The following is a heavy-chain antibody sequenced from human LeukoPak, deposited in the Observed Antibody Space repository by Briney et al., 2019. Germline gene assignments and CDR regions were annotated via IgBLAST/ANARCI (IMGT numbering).Heavy chain of an antibody. J-gene: IGHJ4*02. D-gene: IGHD5-18*01. CDR1: GGSISSYY. V-gene: IGHV4-59*01. Sequence: PSETLSLTCTVSGGSISSYYWSWIRQPTGKGLEWIGYIYYSGSTNYNPSPKSRVTISVDTSKNQFSLKLSSVTAAYTAVYYCARSGGAIQLWPFDYWGQGTLVTVSS. CDR3: ARSGGAIQLWPFDY. CDR2: IYYSGST.